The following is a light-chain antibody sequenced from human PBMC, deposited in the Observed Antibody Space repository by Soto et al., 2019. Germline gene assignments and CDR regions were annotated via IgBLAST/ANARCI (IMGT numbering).Light chain of an antibody. CDR3: QQRSNWPPWT. CDR1: QSVSSY. Sequence: DIMSTQSPATLSLSPGERDTLSCRASQSVSSYLAWYQQKPGQAPRLLIYDASNRATGIPARFSGSGSGTDFTLTISSLEPEDFAVYYCQQRSNWPPWTFGQGTKVDIK. J-gene: IGKJ1*01. CDR2: DAS. V-gene: IGKV3-11*01.